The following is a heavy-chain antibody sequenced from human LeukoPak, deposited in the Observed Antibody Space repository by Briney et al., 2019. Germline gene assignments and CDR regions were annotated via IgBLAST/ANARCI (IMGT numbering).Heavy chain of an antibody. CDR2: ISDSSETK. V-gene: IGHV3-48*01. Sequence: GGSLRLSCAASGFTFSYYSMNWVRQAPGKGLEWVSHISDSSETKYYADSVQGRFTISRDNAKNSLYLQMSSLRAEDTAVYYCARAAGVPAARFDYWGQGALVTVSS. CDR3: ARAAGVPAARFDY. D-gene: IGHD2-2*01. J-gene: IGHJ4*02. CDR1: GFTFSYYS.